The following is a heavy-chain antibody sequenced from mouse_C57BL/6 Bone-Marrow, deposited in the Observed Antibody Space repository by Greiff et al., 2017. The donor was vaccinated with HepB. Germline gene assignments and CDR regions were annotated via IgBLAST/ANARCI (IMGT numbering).Heavy chain of an antibody. D-gene: IGHD1-1*01. Sequence: EVKLVESGGGLVKPGGSLKLSCAVSGFTFSSYAMSWVRQTPEKRLEWVATISDGGSYTYYPDNVKGRFTISRDNAKNNLYLQRSHLKSEDTAMYYCARDPVLARGYWGQGTTLTVSS. V-gene: IGHV5-4*01. CDR3: ARDPVLARGY. CDR1: GFTFSSYA. CDR2: ISDGGSYT. J-gene: IGHJ2*01.